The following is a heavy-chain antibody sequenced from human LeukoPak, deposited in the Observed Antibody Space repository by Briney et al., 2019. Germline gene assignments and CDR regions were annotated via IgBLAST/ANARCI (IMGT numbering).Heavy chain of an antibody. J-gene: IGHJ4*02. CDR3: AGVDGTVFDY. CDR1: GGSISSSSYY. V-gene: IGHV4-39*07. Sequence: PSETLSLTCTVSGGSISSSSYYWGWIRQPPGKGLEWIGSIYYSGSTYYNPSLKSRVTISVDTSKNQFSLKLSSVTAADTAVYYCAGVDGTVFDYWGQGTLVTVSS. D-gene: IGHD1-14*01. CDR2: IYYSGST.